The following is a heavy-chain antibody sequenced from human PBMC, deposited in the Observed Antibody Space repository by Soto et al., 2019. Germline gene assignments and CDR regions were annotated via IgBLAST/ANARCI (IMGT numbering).Heavy chain of an antibody. J-gene: IGHJ4*02. CDR1: GDSITSYY. V-gene: IGHV4-4*07. D-gene: IGHD3-22*01. CDR3: ARVGDSGYYWYFDY. CDR2: VFSSGTT. Sequence: TLSLTCTVSGDSITSYYWAWIRQAAGKRLECIGRVFSSGTTNYNPSLKSRVTMSVDTSKNQLSLKLTSVTAADTAVYYCARVGDSGYYWYFDYWGQGALVTVSS.